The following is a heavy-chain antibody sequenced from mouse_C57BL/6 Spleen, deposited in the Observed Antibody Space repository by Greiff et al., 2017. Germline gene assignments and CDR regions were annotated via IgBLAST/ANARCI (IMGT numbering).Heavy chain of an antibody. CDR1: GYSITSGYY. CDR2: ISYDGSN. Sequence: EVKLQESGPGLVKPSQSLSLTCSVTGYSITSGYYWNWIRQFPGNKLEWMGYISYDGSNNYNPSLKNRISITRDTSKNQFFLKLNSVTTEDTATYYCARREGDYDGGAWFAYWGQGTLVTVSA. J-gene: IGHJ3*01. D-gene: IGHD2-4*01. CDR3: ARREGDYDGGAWFAY. V-gene: IGHV3-6*01.